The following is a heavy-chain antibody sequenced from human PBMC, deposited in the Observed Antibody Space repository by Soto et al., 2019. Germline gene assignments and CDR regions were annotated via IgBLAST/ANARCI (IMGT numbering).Heavy chain of an antibody. D-gene: IGHD3-10*01. Sequence: GASVKVSCKASGYTFTSYYMHWVRQAPGQGLEWMGIINPSGGSTSYAQKLQGRVTMTRDTSTSTVYMELSSLRSEDTAVYYCARDSGGRVLNSPEPAYYYGMDVWGQGTTVTVSS. CDR3: ARDSGGRVLNSPEPAYYYGMDV. V-gene: IGHV1-46*04. CDR1: GYTFTSYY. CDR2: INPSGGST. J-gene: IGHJ6*02.